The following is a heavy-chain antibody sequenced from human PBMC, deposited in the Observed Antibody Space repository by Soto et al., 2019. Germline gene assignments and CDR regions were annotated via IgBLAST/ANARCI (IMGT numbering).Heavy chain of an antibody. CDR2: IYYSGST. CDR1: GGSISSGGYY. D-gene: IGHD6-6*01. V-gene: IGHV4-31*03. Sequence: SETLSLTCTVSGGSISSGGYYWSWIRQHPGKGLEWIGYIYYSGSTYYNPSLKSRVTISVDTSKNQFPLKLSSVTAADTAVYYCARVGGREQLVDYWGQGTLVTVSS. J-gene: IGHJ4*02. CDR3: ARVGGREQLVDY.